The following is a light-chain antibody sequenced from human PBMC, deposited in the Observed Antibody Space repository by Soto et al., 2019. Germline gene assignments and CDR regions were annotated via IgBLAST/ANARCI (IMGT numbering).Light chain of an antibody. V-gene: IGLV2-14*01. Sequence: SALPQPASVSGSPGQSIAISCTGTSSDVGGYNSVSWYQQHPGKAPKLLIYDVSNRPSGVSNRFSGSKSGNTASLTISGLQAEDEADYYCSSYATGGSYVFGTGTKVTVL. CDR2: DVS. CDR1: SSDVGGYNS. CDR3: SSYATGGSYV. J-gene: IGLJ1*01.